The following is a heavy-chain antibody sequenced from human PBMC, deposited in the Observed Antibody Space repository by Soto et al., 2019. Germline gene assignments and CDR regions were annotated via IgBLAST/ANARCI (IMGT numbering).Heavy chain of an antibody. J-gene: IGHJ5*02. V-gene: IGHV5-51*01. CDR2: IYPGDSDT. D-gene: IGHD5-18*01. CDR3: ARGGYSYGPPFDP. Sequence: PGESLKISCRGSGYSFPNHWIGWVRQMPGKGLEWMGIIYPGDSDTRYSPSFQGQVTISADKSISTAYLQWSSLKASDTAMYYCARGGYSYGPPFDPWGQGTLVTVSS. CDR1: GYSFPNHW.